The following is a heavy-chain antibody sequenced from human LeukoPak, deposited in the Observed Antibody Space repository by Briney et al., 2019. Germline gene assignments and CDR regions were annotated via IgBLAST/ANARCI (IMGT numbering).Heavy chain of an antibody. CDR3: AREGNVVYGSGNYLHWFDP. V-gene: IGHV1-2*02. D-gene: IGHD3-10*01. Sequence: ASVKVSCKASGYSLTDYYMNWVRQAPGQGLEWMGWINPNSGNTNYAQKFQGRVTMTRDTSISTVYLELTRLGFDDTAVYYCAREGNVVYGSGNYLHWFDPWGQGTLVTVSS. CDR2: INPNSGNT. J-gene: IGHJ5*02. CDR1: GYSLTDYY.